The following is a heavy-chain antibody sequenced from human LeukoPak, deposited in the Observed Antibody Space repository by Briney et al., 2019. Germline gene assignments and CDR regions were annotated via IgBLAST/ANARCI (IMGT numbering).Heavy chain of an antibody. Sequence: GGSLRLSCAASGFTFSRYWMSWVRQAPGKGLEWVANVKQEGSEKDYVNSVKGRFTISRDNAKNSLYLQMNSLRAEDTAVYYCARDRGVGATPPGYWGQGTLVTVFS. CDR1: GFTFSRYW. J-gene: IGHJ4*02. D-gene: IGHD1-26*01. CDR2: VKQEGSEK. CDR3: ARDRGVGATPPGY. V-gene: IGHV3-7*01.